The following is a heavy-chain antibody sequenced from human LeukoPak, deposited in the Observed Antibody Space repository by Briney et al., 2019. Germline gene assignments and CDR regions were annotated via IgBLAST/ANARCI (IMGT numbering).Heavy chain of an antibody. CDR2: ISSSSSYI. CDR3: ARDGVPAATNYYYYYYMDV. CDR1: GFTFSGYS. J-gene: IGHJ6*03. V-gene: IGHV3-21*01. Sequence: GGSLRLSCAASGFTFSGYSMNWVRQAPGKGLEWVSSISSSSSYIYYADSVKGRFTISRDNARNSLYLQMNSLRAEDTAVYYCARDGVPAATNYYYYYYMDVWGKGTTVTVSS. D-gene: IGHD2-2*01.